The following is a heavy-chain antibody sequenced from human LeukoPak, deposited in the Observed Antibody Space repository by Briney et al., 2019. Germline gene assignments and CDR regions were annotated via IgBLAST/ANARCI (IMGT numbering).Heavy chain of an antibody. CDR2: ISGSGGGT. V-gene: IGHV3-23*01. J-gene: IGHJ6*02. Sequence: GGSLRLSCAASGFTFNNYVMNWVRQAPGKGLEWVSGISGSGGGTYYADSVQGRFTISRDNSQNTLYLQMNSLRAEDTAVYYCARRRGDVWGQGTTVTVSS. CDR1: GFTFNNYV. CDR3: ARRRGDV.